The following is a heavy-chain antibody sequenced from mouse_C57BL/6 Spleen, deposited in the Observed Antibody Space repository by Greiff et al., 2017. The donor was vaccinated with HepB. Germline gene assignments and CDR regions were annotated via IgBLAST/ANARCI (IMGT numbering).Heavy chain of an antibody. CDR3: ARSWYYFDY. J-gene: IGHJ2*01. V-gene: IGHV7-3*01. Sequence: EVMLVESGGGLVQPGGSLSLSCAASGFTFTDYYMSWVRQPPGKALEWLGFIRNKANGYTTEYSASVKGRFTISRDNSQSILYLQMNALRAEDSATYYCARSWYYFDYWGQGTTLTVSS. CDR2: IRNKANGYTT. CDR1: GFTFTDYY.